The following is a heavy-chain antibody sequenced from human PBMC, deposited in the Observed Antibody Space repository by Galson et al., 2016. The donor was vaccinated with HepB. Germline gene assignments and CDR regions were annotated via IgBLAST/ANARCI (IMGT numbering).Heavy chain of an antibody. CDR2: IYWDGDK. V-gene: IGHV2-5*02. J-gene: IGHJ4*02. D-gene: IGHD1-14*01. Sequence: PALVKPTQTLTLTCTLSGFTPNTRGVGVGWIRQPPGKALEWLGIIYWDGDKRYKTSLQSRLTIIKDNSKNQVLLTLTNIDRVDTATSFCAHSGPATRPGSGSFFDLWGQGTLVTVSS. CDR1: GFTPNTRGVG. CDR3: AHSGPATRPGSGSFFDL.